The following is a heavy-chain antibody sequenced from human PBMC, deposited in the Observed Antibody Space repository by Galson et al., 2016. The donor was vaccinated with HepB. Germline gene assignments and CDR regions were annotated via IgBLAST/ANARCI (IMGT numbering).Heavy chain of an antibody. J-gene: IGHJ6*02. CDR3: ARALRDDFWRGYYSGNLYYYGIDV. D-gene: IGHD3-3*01. Sequence: SLRVSCAASAFTFSNYWMYWVRQAPGKGLVWVSRINSDGSSASYAESVKGRFTISRDNAKNTLYLQANSLRAEDTAVYYCARALRDDFWRGYYSGNLYYYGIDVWGQGTTVTVS. CDR1: AFTFSNYW. V-gene: IGHV3-74*01. CDR2: INSDGSSA.